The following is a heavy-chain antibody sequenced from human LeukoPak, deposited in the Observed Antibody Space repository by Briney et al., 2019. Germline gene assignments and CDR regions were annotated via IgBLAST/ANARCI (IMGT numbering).Heavy chain of an antibody. CDR3: ARGRAYNWNDGWFDP. CDR2: INHNGNVN. V-gene: IGHV3-7*04. J-gene: IGHJ5*02. D-gene: IGHD1-1*01. CDR1: GFTFSSYW. Sequence: GGSLGLSCAASGFTFSSYWMNWARQAPGKGLEWVASINHNGNVNYYVDSVKGRFTISRDNAKNSLYLQMNSLRAEDTAVYYCARGRAYNWNDGWFDPWGQGTLVTVSS.